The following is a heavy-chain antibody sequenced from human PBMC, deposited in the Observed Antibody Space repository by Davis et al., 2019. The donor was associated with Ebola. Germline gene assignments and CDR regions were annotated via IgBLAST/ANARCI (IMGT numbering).Heavy chain of an antibody. J-gene: IGHJ4*02. D-gene: IGHD1-26*01. CDR1: GFTFSDYG. V-gene: IGHV3-33*01. CDR2: IWHDGSLK. CDR3: LTEVVGGTDH. Sequence: PGGSLRLSCAMSGFTFSDYGMNWVRQAPGKGLEWVAVIWHDGSLKYYADSVKGRFTISRDNSRNMLFLQMNSLTAEDSAVYYCLTEVVGGTDHWGQGILVAVSS.